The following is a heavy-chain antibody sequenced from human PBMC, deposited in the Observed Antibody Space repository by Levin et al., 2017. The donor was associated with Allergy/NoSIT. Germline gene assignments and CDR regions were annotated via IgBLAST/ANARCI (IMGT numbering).Heavy chain of an antibody. V-gene: IGHV3-11*01. CDR1: GFTFTDYY. D-gene: IGHD2-21*01. CDR3: ARRGGGQTYYFDY. Sequence: RGESLKISCAASGFTFTDYYMNWIRQAPGKGLEWVSCSSSSGSTIYYADSVKGRFTISRDNAKNSLYLQMNSLTAEDTAVYYCARRGGGQTYYFDYWGQGALVTVSS. CDR2: SSSSGSTI. J-gene: IGHJ4*02.